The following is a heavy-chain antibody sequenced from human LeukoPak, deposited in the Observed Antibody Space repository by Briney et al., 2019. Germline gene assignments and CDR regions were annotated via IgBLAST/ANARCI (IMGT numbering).Heavy chain of an antibody. Sequence: GRSLRLSCAASGFTLSSHAMHWVRQAPGKGLEWLSFISYDGRNKYYADSVKGRFTISRDNSKSTLHLQMSSLRTEDTAVYYCAKDLTGGYSPDGMDVWGRGNTVTVSS. J-gene: IGHJ6*02. CDR2: ISYDGRNK. CDR1: GFTLSSHA. CDR3: AKDLTGGYSPDGMDV. D-gene: IGHD5-18*01. V-gene: IGHV3-30*04.